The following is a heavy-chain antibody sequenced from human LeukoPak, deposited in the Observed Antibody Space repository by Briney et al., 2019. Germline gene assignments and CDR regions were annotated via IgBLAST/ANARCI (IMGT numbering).Heavy chain of an antibody. CDR2: ISGSGGST. CDR1: GFTFSNYA. CDR3: VKDRPHLVVAATQVEYYYGMDV. Sequence: PGGSLRLSCAASGFTFSNYAMSWVRQAPGKGLEWVSAISGSGGSTYYADSVKGRFTISRDNSKNTLYLQMSSLRAEDTAVYYCVKDRPHLVVAATQVEYYYGMDVWGQGTTVTVSS. D-gene: IGHD2-15*01. J-gene: IGHJ6*02. V-gene: IGHV3-23*01.